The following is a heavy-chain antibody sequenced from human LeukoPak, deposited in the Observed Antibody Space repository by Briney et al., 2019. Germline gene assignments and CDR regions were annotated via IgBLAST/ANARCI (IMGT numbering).Heavy chain of an antibody. Sequence: KSSETLSLTCTVSGDSISSSYWSWIRQPPGKGLEWIGYVYCTGSSYYNPSLKSRATTSIDMSKNQFSLKLTSMTAADTAVYYCAGYGSGSYYKAFDFWGQGILVTVSS. V-gene: IGHV4-59*01. CDR1: GDSISSSY. J-gene: IGHJ4*02. CDR2: VYCTGSS. CDR3: AGYGSGSYYKAFDF. D-gene: IGHD3-10*01.